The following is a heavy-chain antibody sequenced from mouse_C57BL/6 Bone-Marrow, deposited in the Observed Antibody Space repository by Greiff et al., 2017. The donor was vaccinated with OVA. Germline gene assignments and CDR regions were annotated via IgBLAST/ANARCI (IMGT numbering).Heavy chain of an antibody. CDR1: GFTFSSYA. V-gene: IGHV5-9-1*02. J-gene: IGHJ1*03. Sequence: EVHLVESGEGLVKPGGSLKLSCAASGFTFSSYAMSWVRQTPVKRLEWVAYISSGGDYISYADTVKGRFTLSRDNARNTLYLQMSSLKSEDTAMYYCTREHYYGSSYGWYFDVWGTGTTVTVSS. CDR2: ISSGGDYI. CDR3: TREHYYGSSYGWYFDV. D-gene: IGHD1-1*01.